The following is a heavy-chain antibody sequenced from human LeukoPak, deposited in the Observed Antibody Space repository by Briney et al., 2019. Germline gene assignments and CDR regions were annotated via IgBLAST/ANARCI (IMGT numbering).Heavy chain of an antibody. J-gene: IGHJ6*02. V-gene: IGHV3-9*01. Sequence: PGGSLRLSCAASGFTFDDYAMHWVRQAPGKGLEWVSGISWNSGSIGYADSVKGRFTISRDNAKNSLYLQMNSLRAEDTALYYCAKDTGALYSSYGMDVWGQGTTVTVSS. D-gene: IGHD3-10*01. CDR3: AKDTGALYSSYGMDV. CDR1: GFTFDDYA. CDR2: ISWNSGSI.